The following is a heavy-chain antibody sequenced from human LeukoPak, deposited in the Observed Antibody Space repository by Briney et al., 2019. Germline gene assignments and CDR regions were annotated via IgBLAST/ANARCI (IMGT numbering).Heavy chain of an antibody. CDR2: ISSSSSYI. Sequence: GGSLRLSCAASGFTFSSYSMNWVRQAPGKGLEWVSSISSSSSYIYYADSVKGRFTISRDNAKNSLYLQMNSLRAEDTAVYYCARDRQQWLAQGFDPWGREPWSPSPQ. V-gene: IGHV3-21*01. D-gene: IGHD6-19*01. J-gene: IGHJ5*02. CDR1: GFTFSSYS. CDR3: ARDRQQWLAQGFDP.